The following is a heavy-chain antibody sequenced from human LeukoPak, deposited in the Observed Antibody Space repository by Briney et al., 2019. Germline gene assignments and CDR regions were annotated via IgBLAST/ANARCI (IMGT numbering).Heavy chain of an antibody. CDR2: MNHNSGNT. J-gene: IGHJ3*02. Sequence: GASVKVFCKASGYTFTSYDINGVRQPSAQGLEWMRCMNHNSGNTGYAQKFQGRVTITRNTSISTAYMELSSLRSEDTAVYYCARSCSGGSCYVGLRGAFDIWGQGTMVTVSS. V-gene: IGHV1-8*03. CDR3: ARSCSGGSCYVGLRGAFDI. CDR1: GYTFTSYD. D-gene: IGHD2-15*01.